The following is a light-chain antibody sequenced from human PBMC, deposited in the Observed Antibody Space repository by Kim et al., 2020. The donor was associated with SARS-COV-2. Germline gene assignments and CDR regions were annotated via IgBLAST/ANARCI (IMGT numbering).Light chain of an antibody. CDR2: YDN. J-gene: IGLJ3*02. V-gene: IGLV3-21*04. Sequence: SYELTQPPSVSVAPGKTARITCGGNNIGIKSVHWYQQKPGQAPVMVIYYDNDRPSGIPERFSGSNSGNTATLTISRVGAGDEADYYCQVCDSSGDRQGVFGGGTQLTVL. CDR3: QVCDSSGDRQGV. CDR1: NIGIKS.